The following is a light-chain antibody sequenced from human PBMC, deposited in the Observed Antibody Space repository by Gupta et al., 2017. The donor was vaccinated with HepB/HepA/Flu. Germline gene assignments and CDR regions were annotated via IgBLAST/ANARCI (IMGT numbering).Light chain of an antibody. V-gene: IGLV3-1*01. CDR1: KLGDKY. CDR3: QAWDSSTAYVV. J-gene: IGLJ2*01. Sequence: SSELTQPPSVSVSPGQTASITCSGDKLGDKYACWYQQKPGQSPVLVIYQDSKRPSGIPERFSGSNSGNTATLTISGPQARDEADYYCQAWDSSTAYVVFGGGTKLTVL. CDR2: QDS.